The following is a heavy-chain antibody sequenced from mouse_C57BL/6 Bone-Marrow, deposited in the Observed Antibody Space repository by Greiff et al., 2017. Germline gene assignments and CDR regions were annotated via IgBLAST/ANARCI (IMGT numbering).Heavy chain of an antibody. CDR2: LYPRSGNT. CDR3: ARRAFITTVVAPFYAMDY. J-gene: IGHJ4*01. V-gene: IGHV1-81*01. D-gene: IGHD1-1*01. CDR1: GYTFTSYG. Sequence: QVQLQQSGAELARPGASVKLSCKASGYTFTSYGISWVKQRTGQGLEWIGELYPRSGNTYYNEKFKGKATLTADKSSSTAYMELRSLTSEDSAVYFCARRAFITTVVAPFYAMDYWGQGTSVTVSS.